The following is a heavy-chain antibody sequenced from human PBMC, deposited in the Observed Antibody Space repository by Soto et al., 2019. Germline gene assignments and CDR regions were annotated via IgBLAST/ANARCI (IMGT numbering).Heavy chain of an antibody. V-gene: IGHV3-23*01. Sequence: EVQLLESGGDLIQPGGSLRLSCAASGFTFNIYAMTWVRQAPGKGLEWVSAISRYGDFTYYADSVEGRFTISRDNSKNTLYLQMNRLRAADTAAYYCAKDRYLDHDSRGYLFDNWGQGTVVNVSS. CDR2: ISRYGDFT. CDR3: AKDRYLDHDSRGYLFDN. CDR1: GFTFNIYA. J-gene: IGHJ4*02. D-gene: IGHD3-22*01.